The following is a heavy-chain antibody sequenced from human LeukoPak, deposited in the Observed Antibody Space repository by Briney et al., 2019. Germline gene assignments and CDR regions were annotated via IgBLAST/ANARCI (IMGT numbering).Heavy chain of an antibody. Sequence: GGSLRLSCAASGFTFSSYGMHWVRQAPGKGLEWVAFIRYDGSNKYYADSVKGRFTISRDNSKNTLYLQMNSLRAEDTAVYYCAKDEKKRANSSSSDYWGQGTLVTVSS. D-gene: IGHD6-6*01. V-gene: IGHV3-30*02. CDR2: IRYDGSNK. CDR3: AKDEKKRANSSSSDY. J-gene: IGHJ4*02. CDR1: GFTFSSYG.